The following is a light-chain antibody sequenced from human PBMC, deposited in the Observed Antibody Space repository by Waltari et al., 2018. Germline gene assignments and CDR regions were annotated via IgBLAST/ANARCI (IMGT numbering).Light chain of an antibody. V-gene: IGLV2-11*01. CDR2: DVS. J-gene: IGLJ1*01. Sequence: QSALTQPRSVSGSPGQSVTSSCTGTSSHVGCSNYVSWYQQHPGKAPKLMIYDVSKRPSGVPDRFSGSKSGNTASLTISGLQAEDEADYYCCSYAGSYTYVFGTGTKVTVL. CDR1: SSHVGCSNY. CDR3: CSYAGSYTYV.